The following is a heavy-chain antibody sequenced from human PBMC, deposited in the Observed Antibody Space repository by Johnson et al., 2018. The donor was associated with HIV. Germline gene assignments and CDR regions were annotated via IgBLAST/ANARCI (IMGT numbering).Heavy chain of an antibody. CDR2: ISYDGSNN. CDR3: ARDPRLGELKIDRRGYAFDI. D-gene: IGHD3-16*01. V-gene: IGHV3-30-3*01. Sequence: QVQLVESGGGVVQPGRSPRLSCAASGFTFSSYAMHWVRQAPGKGLEWVAVISYDGSNNYYADSVKGRFTISRDQSKNTLYLQMNSLRAEDTAVYYCARDPRLGELKIDRRGYAFDIWGQGTMVTVSS. J-gene: IGHJ3*02. CDR1: GFTFSSYA.